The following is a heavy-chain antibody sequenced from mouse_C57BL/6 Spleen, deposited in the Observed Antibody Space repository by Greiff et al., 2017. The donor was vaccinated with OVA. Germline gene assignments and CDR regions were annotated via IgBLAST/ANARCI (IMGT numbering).Heavy chain of an antibody. J-gene: IGHJ2*01. CDR3: ARSRGGYYFDY. CDR1: GFTFSDYY. V-gene: IGHV5-16*01. CDR2: INYDGSST. Sequence: EVMLVESEGGLVQPGSSMKLSCTASGFTFSDYYMAWVRQVPEKGLEWVANINYDGSSTYYLDSLKSRFIISRDNAKNILYLQMSSLKSEDTATYYCARSRGGYYFDYWGQGTTLTVSS. D-gene: IGHD3-3*01.